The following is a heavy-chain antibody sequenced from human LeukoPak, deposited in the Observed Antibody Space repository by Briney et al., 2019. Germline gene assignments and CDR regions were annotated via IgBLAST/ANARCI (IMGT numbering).Heavy chain of an antibody. V-gene: IGHV3-33*01. D-gene: IGHD4-11*01. CDR1: GFTFSSYG. CDR2: IWYDGSNK. J-gene: IGHJ6*02. CDR3: ARQYHGLDV. Sequence: GGSLRLSCAASGFTFSSYGMNWVRQAPGKGLEWVAVIWYDGSNKYYADSVKGRFTISRDNSKNTLYMQMNSLRAEDTAVYYCARQYHGLDVWGQGTTVTVSS.